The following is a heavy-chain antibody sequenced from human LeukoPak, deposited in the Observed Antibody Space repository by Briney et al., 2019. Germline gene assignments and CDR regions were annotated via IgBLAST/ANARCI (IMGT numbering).Heavy chain of an antibody. Sequence: PGGSLRLSCAASGFTFDDYAMHWVRQAPGKGLEWVSGISWNSGSIGYADSVKGRFTISRDNAKNSLYLQMNSLRAEDTALYYCAKDLGSGWYRDAFDIWGQGTMVTVSS. CDR3: AKDLGSGWYRDAFDI. J-gene: IGHJ3*02. D-gene: IGHD6-19*01. CDR2: ISWNSGSI. CDR1: GFTFDDYA. V-gene: IGHV3-9*01.